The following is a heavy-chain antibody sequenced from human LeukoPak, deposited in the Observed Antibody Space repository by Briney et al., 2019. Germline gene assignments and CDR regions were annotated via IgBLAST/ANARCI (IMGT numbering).Heavy chain of an antibody. CDR2: ISAYNGNT. V-gene: IGHV1-18*04. Sequence: ASVKVSCKASGYTFTGYYMHWVRQAPGQGLEWMGWISAYNGNTNYAQKLQGRVTMTTDTSTSTAYMELRSLRSDDTAVYYCARGYGDGELDYWGQGTLVTVSS. J-gene: IGHJ4*02. CDR1: GYTFTGYY. CDR3: ARGYGDGELDY. D-gene: IGHD4-17*01.